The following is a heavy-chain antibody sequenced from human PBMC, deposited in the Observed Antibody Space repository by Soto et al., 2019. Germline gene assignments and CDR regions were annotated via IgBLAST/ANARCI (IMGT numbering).Heavy chain of an antibody. CDR1: GGSISSSNYY. Sequence: QLQLRESGPGLVKPSETLSLTCTVSGGSISSSNYYWARIRQSPGKGLEWIGSVYYNGFTYYNRSLKSRVTISVDTSKNQFSLKLTSVTAADTAVYYCARMGDFWSGPGELDPWGQGTLVTVSS. J-gene: IGHJ5*02. CDR3: ARMGDFWSGPGELDP. CDR2: VYYNGFT. V-gene: IGHV4-39*01. D-gene: IGHD3-3*01.